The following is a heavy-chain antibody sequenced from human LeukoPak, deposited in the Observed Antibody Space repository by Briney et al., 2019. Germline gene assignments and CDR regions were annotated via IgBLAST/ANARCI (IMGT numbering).Heavy chain of an antibody. CDR1: GYTFTSYY. CDR3: AREGGDDYHYYYMDV. V-gene: IGHV1-46*01. CDR2: INPSGGST. Sequence: GASVKVSCKASGYTFTSYYMHWVRQAPGQGLEWMGIINPSGGSTSYAQKFQGRVTMTRDMSTSTVYMELSSLRSEDTAVYYCAREGGDDYHYYYMDVWGKGTTVTVSS. D-gene: IGHD2-21*01. J-gene: IGHJ6*03.